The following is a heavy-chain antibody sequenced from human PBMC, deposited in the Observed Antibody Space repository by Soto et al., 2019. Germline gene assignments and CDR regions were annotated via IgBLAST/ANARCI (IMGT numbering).Heavy chain of an antibody. J-gene: IGHJ4*02. CDR2: ISGSGGST. CDR1: GFTFSSYA. D-gene: IGHD6-19*01. V-gene: IGHV3-23*01. Sequence: PGGSLRLSCAASGFTFSSYAMSWVRQAPGEGLEWVSAISGSGGSTYYADSVKGRFTISRDNSKNTLYLQMNSLRAEDTAVYYCAKDRSIAVAGRSPFDYWGQGTLVTVSS. CDR3: AKDRSIAVAGRSPFDY.